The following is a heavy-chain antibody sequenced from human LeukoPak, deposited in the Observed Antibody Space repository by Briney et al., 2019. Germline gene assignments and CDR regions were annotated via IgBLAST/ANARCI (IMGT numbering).Heavy chain of an antibody. Sequence: PGGSLRLSCAVSGFTFTNYWMHWVRQAPGKGLVWVSRISSDGSSTNYADSVKGRFTISRDNARNTLYLQMSSLRAEDTAVYYCARSGIAVPGAMDVWGKGTTVTVSS. CDR3: ARSGIAVPGAMDV. V-gene: IGHV3-74*01. D-gene: IGHD6-13*01. CDR2: ISSDGSST. CDR1: GFTFTNYW. J-gene: IGHJ6*03.